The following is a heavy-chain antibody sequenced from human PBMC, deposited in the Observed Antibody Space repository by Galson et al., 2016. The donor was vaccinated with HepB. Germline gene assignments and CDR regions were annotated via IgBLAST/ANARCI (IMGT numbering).Heavy chain of an antibody. Sequence: QSGAEVKEPGESLRISCEASGYNFINYWIAWVRQMPGKGLECMGIIYPSDSDTRYSPSFQGQVIMSVDKSINTAYLHWRYLRASDTAMYYCARGSTGSGNFDFWGRGTLVTVSS. D-gene: IGHD2-8*02. CDR1: GYNFINYW. V-gene: IGHV5-51*01. CDR3: ARGSTGSGNFDF. CDR2: IYPSDSDT. J-gene: IGHJ2*01.